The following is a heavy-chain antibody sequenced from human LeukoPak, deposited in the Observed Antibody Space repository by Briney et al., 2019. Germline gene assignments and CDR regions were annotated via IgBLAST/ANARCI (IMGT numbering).Heavy chain of an antibody. V-gene: IGHV4-59*01. J-gene: IGHJ6*03. CDR2: IYYSGST. CDR3: ARGDFCSKSNCYLRPMDV. Sequence: SETLSLTCTVSSGSISDYYWNWIRQPPGKGLEWIGYIYYSGSTTYNPSLKSRVTMSVDTAKNQFSLRVRSVTAADTAVYYCARGDFCSKSNCYLRPMDVWGKGTTVTVSS. CDR1: SGSISDYY. D-gene: IGHD3-3*01.